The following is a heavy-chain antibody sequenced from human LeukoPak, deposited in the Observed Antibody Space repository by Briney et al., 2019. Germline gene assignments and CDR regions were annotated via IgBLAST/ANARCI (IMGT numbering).Heavy chain of an antibody. V-gene: IGHV1-46*01. Sequence: GASVKVSCKASGYTFTSYHMHWVRQAPGQGLEWMGKINLSGGSTTYAQKFQGRVTMTRDTSTSTAYMELRSLRSDDTAVYYCASAAPGISRYHAFDIWGQGTMVTVSS. J-gene: IGHJ3*02. CDR2: INLSGGST. D-gene: IGHD3-3*02. CDR3: ASAAPGISRYHAFDI. CDR1: GYTFTSYH.